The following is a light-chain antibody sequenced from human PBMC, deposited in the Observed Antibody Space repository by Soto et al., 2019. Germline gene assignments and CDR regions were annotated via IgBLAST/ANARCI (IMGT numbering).Light chain of an antibody. CDR2: KAS. V-gene: IGKV1-5*03. J-gene: IGKJ1*01. Sequence: DIQMTQSPSTLSASVGDRVTITCRASQSISNWLAWYQQKPGKAPNLLIYKASTLESGVPSRFSGSGSGTEFTLTISSLQPDDFATYYCQHYNTYSWTFGQGTKVDIK. CDR1: QSISNW. CDR3: QHYNTYSWT.